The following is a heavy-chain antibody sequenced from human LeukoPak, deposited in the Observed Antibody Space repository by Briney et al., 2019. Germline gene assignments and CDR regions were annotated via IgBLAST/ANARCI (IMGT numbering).Heavy chain of an antibody. CDR1: GFTSSSYW. D-gene: IGHD1-26*01. J-gene: IGHJ4*02. CDR3: ARESGGATNVDY. CDR2: IKQDGSEK. V-gene: IGHV3-7*01. Sequence: GGSLRLSCAASGFTSSSYWMSWVRQAPGKGLEWVANIKQDGSEKYYVDSVKGRFTISRDNAKNSLYLQMNSLRAEDTAVYYCARESGGATNVDYWGQGTLVTVSS.